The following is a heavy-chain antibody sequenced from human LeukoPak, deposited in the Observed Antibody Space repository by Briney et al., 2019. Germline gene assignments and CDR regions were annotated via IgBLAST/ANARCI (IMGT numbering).Heavy chain of an antibody. D-gene: IGHD3-16*01. CDR3: AKGGGGVLAS. V-gene: IGHV3-30*04. CDR1: GFNFSSYV. J-gene: IGHJ4*02. Sequence: PGGSLRLSCAASGFNFSSYVMHWVRQTPGKGLEWVAIISYDGSNEYYADSVKGRFTISRDNSKNTLYLQMNSLRAADTAVYYCAKGGGGVLASWGQGTPVTVSS. CDR2: ISYDGSNE.